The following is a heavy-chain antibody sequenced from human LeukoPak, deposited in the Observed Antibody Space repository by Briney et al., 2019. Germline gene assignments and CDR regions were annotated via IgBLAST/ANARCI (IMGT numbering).Heavy chain of an antibody. CDR3: ARARRPMTTVNNWFDP. V-gene: IGHV1-2*02. CDR2: INPNSGGT. CDR1: RYTFTGYY. J-gene: IGHJ5*02. Sequence: GASVKVSCKASRYTFTGYYMHWVRQAPGQGLEWMGWINPNSGGTNYAQKFQGRVTMTRDTSISTAYMELSRLRSDDTAVYYCARARRPMTTVNNWFDPWGQGTLVTVSS. D-gene: IGHD4-11*01.